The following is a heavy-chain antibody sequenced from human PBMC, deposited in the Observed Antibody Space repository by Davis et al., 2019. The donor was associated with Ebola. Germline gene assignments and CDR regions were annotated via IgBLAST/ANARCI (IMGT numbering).Heavy chain of an antibody. J-gene: IGHJ4*02. CDR1: GYTFTTYA. CDR3: GRFSSSGDIDY. D-gene: IGHD6-6*01. CDR2: INTNTGNP. Sequence: ASVKVSCKASGYTFTTYAMNWVRQAPRQGLEWMGWINTNTGNPTYAQGFTGQFVFSLDTSLSTAYLHINSLKPEDTAVYYCGRFSSSGDIDYWGQGTLVTVSS. V-gene: IGHV7-4-1*02.